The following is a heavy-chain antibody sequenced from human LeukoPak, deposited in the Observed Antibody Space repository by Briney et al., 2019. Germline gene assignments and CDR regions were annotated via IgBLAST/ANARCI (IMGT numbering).Heavy chain of an antibody. J-gene: IGHJ4*02. V-gene: IGHV4-34*01. CDR2: INHSGST. CDR3: ARVPVFIAARLNFDY. D-gene: IGHD6-6*01. CDR1: GGSFSGYY. Sequence: SETLSLTCAVYGGSFSGYYWSWIRQPPGKGLEWIGEINHSGSTNYNPSLKSRVTISVDTSKNQFSLKLSSVTAADTAVYYCARVPVFIAARLNFDYWGQGTLVTVSS.